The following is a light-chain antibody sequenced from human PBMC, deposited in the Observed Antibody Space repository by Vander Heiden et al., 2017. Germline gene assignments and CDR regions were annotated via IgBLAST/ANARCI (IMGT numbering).Light chain of an antibody. J-gene: IGKJ2*01. CDR3: QQYYATPHT. CDR1: QSVLYASNNKNY. Sequence: DIVMTQSPDSLAVSLGEKATINCKSSQSVLYASNNKNYLAWYQQKPGQPPQLLIYWASTRESGVPDRVSGSGSETDFTLTISSLQAEDVAVYYCQQYYATPHTFGQGTKLEIK. V-gene: IGKV4-1*01. CDR2: WAS.